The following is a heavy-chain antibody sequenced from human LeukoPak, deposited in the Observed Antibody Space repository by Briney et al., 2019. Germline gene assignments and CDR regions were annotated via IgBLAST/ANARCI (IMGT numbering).Heavy chain of an antibody. CDR2: INPKTGVT. V-gene: IGHV1-2*02. CDR3: ARDIILDS. Sequence: ASVKVSCKASGYTFGDYYLTWVRQAPGQGFEWLGWINPKTGVTKYAQKFLGRVTMTSDASTSTAYMELSRLTSDDTAHYICARDIILDSWGQGTLVTVSS. D-gene: IGHD1-14*01. J-gene: IGHJ5*01. CDR1: GYTFGDYY.